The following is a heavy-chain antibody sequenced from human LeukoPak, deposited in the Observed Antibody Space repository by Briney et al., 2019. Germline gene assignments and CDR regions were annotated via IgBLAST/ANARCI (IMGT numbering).Heavy chain of an antibody. Sequence: GGSLRLSCTASGFTFSSYGMSWVRQAPGKGLEWVSTISGSGYNTYYADSVKGRFTISRDNSQNTLFLQMNSLSAEDTALYYCAKHSGSYFIYYFDYWGQGTLVPVSS. D-gene: IGHD1-26*01. CDR1: GFTFSSYG. J-gene: IGHJ4*02. CDR2: ISGSGYNT. V-gene: IGHV3-23*01. CDR3: AKHSGSYFIYYFDY.